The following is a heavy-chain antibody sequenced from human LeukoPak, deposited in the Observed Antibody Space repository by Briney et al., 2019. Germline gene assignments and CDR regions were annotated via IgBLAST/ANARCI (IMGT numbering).Heavy chain of an antibody. CDR3: ARRSPRYYYDSSGRGYFDY. V-gene: IGHV4-34*01. J-gene: IGHJ4*02. CDR1: GGSFSGYY. Sequence: SETLSLTCAVYGGSFSGYYWSWIRQPPGKGLEWIGEINHSGSTNYNPSLKSRVTISVDTSKNQFSLKLSSVTAADTAVYYCARRSPRYYYDSSGRGYFDYWGQGTLVTVSS. CDR2: INHSGST. D-gene: IGHD3-22*01.